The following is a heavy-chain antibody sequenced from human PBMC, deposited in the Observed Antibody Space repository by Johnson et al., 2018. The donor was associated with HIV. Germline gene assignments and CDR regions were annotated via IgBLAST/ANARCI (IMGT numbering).Heavy chain of an antibody. CDR1: GFTFDDYA. D-gene: IGHD4-23*01. J-gene: IGHJ3*02. CDR2: ISWNSGSI. V-gene: IGHV3-9*01. Sequence: VQLVESGGGVVQPGRSLRLSCAASGFTFDDYAMHWVRQAPGKGLEWVSGISWNSGSIGSADSVKGRFTISRDNAKNSLYLQMNSLRAEDTALYYCAKDIGATVVRAFDIWGQGTMVTVSS. CDR3: AKDIGATVVRAFDI.